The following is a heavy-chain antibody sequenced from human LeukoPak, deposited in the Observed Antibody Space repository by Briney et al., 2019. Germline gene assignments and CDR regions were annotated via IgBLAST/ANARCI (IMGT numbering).Heavy chain of an antibody. CDR1: GGSISSYL. V-gene: IGHV4-59*08. CDR2: ISYSGST. D-gene: IGHD6-19*01. CDR3: ARRRKYSSGWYHDY. Sequence: SETLSLTCTVSGGSISSYLWTWIRQPPGQELEWVGYISYSGSTNYNPSLKSRVTISVDTSKNQFSLKLSSVTAADTAVYYCARRRKYSSGWYHDYWGQGTLVTVSS. J-gene: IGHJ4*02.